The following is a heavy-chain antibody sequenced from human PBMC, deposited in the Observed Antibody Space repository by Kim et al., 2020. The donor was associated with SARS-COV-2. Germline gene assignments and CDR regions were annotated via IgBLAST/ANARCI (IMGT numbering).Heavy chain of an antibody. J-gene: IGHJ3*01. CDR3: AKGQPAAGTLLEPVDV. Sequence: GGSLRLSCAASGFSFGTYAMSWVRQAPGKGLEWVSGISGSGFDTYSVDSVKGRFAISRDNSKNTLHLQMDSLRDEDTALYFCAKGQPAAGTLLEPVDVWG. D-gene: IGHD6-13*01. CDR2: ISGSGFDT. CDR1: GFSFGTYA. V-gene: IGHV3-23*01.